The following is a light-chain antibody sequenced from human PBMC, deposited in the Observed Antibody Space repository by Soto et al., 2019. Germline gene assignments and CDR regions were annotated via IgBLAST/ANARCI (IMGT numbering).Light chain of an antibody. V-gene: IGLV2-14*01. CDR3: NSFTSSNTLPYV. J-gene: IGLJ1*01. Sequence: SVLTQPASVSGSSGQSITISCSGTNSDIGSYNYVSWYQQHPGKAPKLIVFEVNNRPSGISDRFSGSKSGTTASLTISGLQTEDEAVYYCNSFTSSNTLPYVFGTGTKLTVL. CDR2: EVN. CDR1: NSDIGSYNY.